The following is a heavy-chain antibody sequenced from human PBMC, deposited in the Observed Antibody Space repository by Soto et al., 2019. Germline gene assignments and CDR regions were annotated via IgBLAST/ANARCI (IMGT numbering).Heavy chain of an antibody. CDR1: GFAFSSYC. V-gene: IGHV3-30*13. D-gene: IGHD2-15*01. CDR2: ISYDGSLQ. CDR3: VSDRKYGQAAATYD. Sequence: QAQLVESGGGVVQPGRSLRLSCAASGFAFSSYCMHWVRQAPGTGLDWVAVISYDGSLQHYADSVKGLLTISRDNSKNRVLLQMSSRIADDTDVYYCVSDRKYGQAAATYDWGHVTMVRVSS. J-gene: IGHJ4*01.